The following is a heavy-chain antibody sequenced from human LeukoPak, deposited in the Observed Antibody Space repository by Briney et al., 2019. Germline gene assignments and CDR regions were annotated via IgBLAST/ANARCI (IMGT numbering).Heavy chain of an antibody. V-gene: IGHV3-53*01. J-gene: IGHJ4*02. Sequence: PGGPLRLSCAASGFTVSSNYMSWVRQAPGKGLEWVSVVYSGGSTYYADSVKGRFTISRDNSKNTLYLQMNSLRAEDTAVYYCASHTYYYDSSGYTVYYWGQGTLVTVSS. CDR3: ASHTYYYDSSGYTVYY. CDR2: VYSGGST. D-gene: IGHD3-22*01. CDR1: GFTVSSNY.